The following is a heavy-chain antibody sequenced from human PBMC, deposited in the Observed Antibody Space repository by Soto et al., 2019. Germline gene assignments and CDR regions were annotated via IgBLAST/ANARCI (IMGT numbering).Heavy chain of an antibody. CDR3: ARDWLSSGSYFHY. CDR1: GFTLSSYS. Sequence: EVQLVESGGGLVQPGGSLRLTCAASGFTLSSYSMNWVRQAPGKGLEWVSYISSSSTTIYYADSVKGRFTISRDNAKKSLYLQMNSLRDEDTAVYYCARDWLSSGSYFHYWGQGTLVTVSS. V-gene: IGHV3-48*02. CDR2: ISSSSTTI. D-gene: IGHD1-26*01. J-gene: IGHJ4*02.